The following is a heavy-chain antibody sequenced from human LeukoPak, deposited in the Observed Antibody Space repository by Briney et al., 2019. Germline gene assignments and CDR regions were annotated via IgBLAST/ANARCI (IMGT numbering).Heavy chain of an antibody. D-gene: IGHD6-13*01. Sequence: PGGSLRLPCAASGFTFSSYAMSWVRQAPGKGLEWVSAISGSGGSTYYADSVKGRFTISRDNSKNTLYLQMNSLRAEDTAVYYCAKDGRIAAAGTGDYFDYWGQGTLVTVSS. CDR3: AKDGRIAAAGTGDYFDY. CDR2: ISGSGGST. CDR1: GFTFSSYA. J-gene: IGHJ4*02. V-gene: IGHV3-23*01.